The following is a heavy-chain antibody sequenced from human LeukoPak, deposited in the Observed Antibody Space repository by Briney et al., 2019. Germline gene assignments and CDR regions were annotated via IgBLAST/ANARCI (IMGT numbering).Heavy chain of an antibody. CDR3: ARVLNYDFWSGLNY. J-gene: IGHJ4*02. D-gene: IGHD3-3*01. CDR1: GYSFTSHG. V-gene: IGHV1-18*01. CDR2: ISAYNGNT. Sequence: ASVKVSCKASGYSFTSHGISWVRQAPGQGLEWMGWISAYNGNTNYAQKLQGRVTMTRDTSTTTVYMELSSLRSEDTAVYYCARVLNYDFWSGLNYWGQGTLVTVS.